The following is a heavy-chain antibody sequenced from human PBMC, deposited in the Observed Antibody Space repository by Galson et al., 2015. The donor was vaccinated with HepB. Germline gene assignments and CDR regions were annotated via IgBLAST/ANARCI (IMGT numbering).Heavy chain of an antibody. CDR3: ARYYFASGSRKYFDY. D-gene: IGHD3-10*01. J-gene: IGHJ4*02. CDR1: GYTFTDYY. Sequence: SVKVSCKASGYTFTDYYIHWVRQAPGQGLEWVGWVIPKSGGTNYAQNFQGRVTMTRDTSVSTAYMELSRLRSDDTAVYYCARYYFASGSRKYFDYWGQGTLVTVSS. V-gene: IGHV1-2*02. CDR2: VIPKSGGT.